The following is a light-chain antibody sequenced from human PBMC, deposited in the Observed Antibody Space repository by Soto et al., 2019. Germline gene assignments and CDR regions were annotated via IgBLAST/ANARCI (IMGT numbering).Light chain of an antibody. CDR1: QSISSY. J-gene: IGKJ4*01. Sequence: DIQMTQSPSSLSAYVGDRVTITCRASQSISSYLNWYQQKPGKAPKLLIYAASSLQSGFPSRFSGSGSVTDFTLTISSLQPEDFATYYCQQSYSTLALTFGGGTKVEIK. V-gene: IGKV1-39*01. CDR2: AAS. CDR3: QQSYSTLALT.